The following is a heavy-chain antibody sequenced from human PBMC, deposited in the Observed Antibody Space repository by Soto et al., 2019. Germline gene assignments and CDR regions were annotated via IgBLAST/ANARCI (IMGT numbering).Heavy chain of an antibody. Sequence: AGTLSLTCTVSGCSISSYYWSWIRQPPGKGLEWIGYIYYSGSTNYNPSLKSRVTISVDTSKNQFSLKLSSVTAADTAVYYCAKLPWAGYGGIFDPWGQGTLVTVS. V-gene: IGHV4-59*01. CDR2: IYYSGST. CDR1: GCSISSYY. CDR3: AKLPWAGYGGIFDP. J-gene: IGHJ5*02. D-gene: IGHD4-17*01.